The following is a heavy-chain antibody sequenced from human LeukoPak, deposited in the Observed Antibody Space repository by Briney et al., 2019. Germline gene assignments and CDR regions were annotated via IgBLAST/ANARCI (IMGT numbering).Heavy chain of an antibody. Sequence: SQTLSLTCALSGDSVSSNSAAWNWIRQSPSRGLEWLGRTYYRSKWYNDYAVSVKSRITINPDTSKNQFSLQLNSVTPEDTAVYYCARTIRDYGGNRNWFDPWGQGTLVTVSS. CDR2: TYYRSKWYN. D-gene: IGHD4-23*01. CDR3: ARTIRDYGGNRNWFDP. J-gene: IGHJ5*02. V-gene: IGHV6-1*01. CDR1: GDSVSSNSAA.